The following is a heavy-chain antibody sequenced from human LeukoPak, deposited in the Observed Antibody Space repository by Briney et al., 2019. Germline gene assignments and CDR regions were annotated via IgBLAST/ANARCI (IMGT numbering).Heavy chain of an antibody. V-gene: IGHV4-34*01. J-gene: IGHJ5*02. D-gene: IGHD4-11*01. CDR3: AGGGGPKPKTTPHNWFDP. Sequence: SETLSLTCAVYGGSFSGYYWSWIRQPPGKGLEWIGEINHSGSTNYNPPLKSRVTISVDTSKNQFSLKLSSVTAADTAVYYCAGGGGPKPKTTPHNWFDPWGQGTLVTVSS. CDR2: INHSGST. CDR1: GGSFSGYY.